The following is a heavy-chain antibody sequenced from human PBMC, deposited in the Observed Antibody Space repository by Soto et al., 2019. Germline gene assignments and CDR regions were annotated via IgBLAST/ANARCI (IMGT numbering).Heavy chain of an antibody. D-gene: IGHD3-22*01. Sequence: QVQLQESGPGLVKPSETLSLTCTVSGGSVSSGSYYWSWIRQPPGKGLEWIGYIYYSGSTNYNPSLKSRVTISVDTSKNQFSLKLSSVTAADTAVYYCAREGYFDSSYWGQGTLVTVSS. CDR3: AREGYFDSSY. CDR1: GGSVSSGSYY. V-gene: IGHV4-61*01. J-gene: IGHJ1*01. CDR2: IYYSGST.